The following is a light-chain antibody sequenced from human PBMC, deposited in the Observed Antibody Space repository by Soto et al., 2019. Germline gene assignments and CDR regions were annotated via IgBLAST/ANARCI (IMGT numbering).Light chain of an antibody. J-gene: IGKJ3*01. CDR1: QSVNRY. CDR3: KQYGRSPLT. CDR2: DAS. Sequence: EIVLTQSPASLSCSPGERATLSCWASQSVNRYLVWYQQKPGQAPRLLMYDASKRATGIPARFSGSGSGTDFTLTITGLEPEDFAVYYCKQYGRSPLTSGPGIKVEIX. V-gene: IGKV3-11*01.